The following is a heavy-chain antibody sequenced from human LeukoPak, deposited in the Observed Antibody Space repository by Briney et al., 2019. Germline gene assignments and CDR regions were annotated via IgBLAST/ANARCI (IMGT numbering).Heavy chain of an antibody. CDR2: INPNSGGT. CDR3: ASQPSKLGGDY. CDR1: GYTFTCYY. V-gene: IGHV1-2*02. J-gene: IGHJ4*02. D-gene: IGHD2-15*01. Sequence: GASVTVSCKASGYTFTCYYMHWVRQAPGQGLEWMGWINPNSGGTNYAQKFQGRVTMTRDTSIRTAYMELSRLRSDDTAVYYCASQPSKLGGDYWGQGTLVTVSS.